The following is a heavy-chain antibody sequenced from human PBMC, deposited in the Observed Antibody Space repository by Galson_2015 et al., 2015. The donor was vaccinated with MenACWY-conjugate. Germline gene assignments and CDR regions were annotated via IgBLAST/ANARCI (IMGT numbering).Heavy chain of an antibody. J-gene: IGHJ3*02. D-gene: IGHD3-22*01. CDR3: ARQDYDFRDAFDI. V-gene: IGHV5-51*01. CDR2: IYPGDSDT. Sequence: GIIYPGDSDTRYSPSFQGQVTISADKSISTAYLQWSSLKASDTAMYYCARQDYDFRDAFDIWGQGTMVTVSS.